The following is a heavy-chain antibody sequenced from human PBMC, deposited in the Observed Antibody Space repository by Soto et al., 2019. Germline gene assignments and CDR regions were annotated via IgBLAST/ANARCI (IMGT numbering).Heavy chain of an antibody. D-gene: IGHD3-9*01. Sequence: ASVKVSCKASGYTFTSYAMHWVRQAPGQRLEWMGWINAGNGNTKYSQKFQGRVTITRDTSASTAYMELSSLRSEDTAVYYCARSALTGYYSYYFDYWGQGXLVTVYS. CDR1: GYTFTSYA. CDR3: ARSALTGYYSYYFDY. J-gene: IGHJ4*02. CDR2: INAGNGNT. V-gene: IGHV1-3*01.